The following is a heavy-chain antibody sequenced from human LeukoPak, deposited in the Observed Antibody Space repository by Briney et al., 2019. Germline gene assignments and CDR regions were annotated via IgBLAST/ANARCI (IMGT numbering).Heavy chain of an antibody. CDR1: GFTFSSYG. Sequence: GGSLRLSCAASGFTFSSYGMHWVRQAPGKGLEWVAVIWYDGSNKYYADSVKGRFTISRDNSKNTLYLQMNSLRAEDTAVYYCAKGKQWLSQTTAVDIWGQGTMVTVSS. CDR2: IWYDGSNK. J-gene: IGHJ3*02. V-gene: IGHV3-33*06. D-gene: IGHD6-19*01. CDR3: AKGKQWLSQTTAVDI.